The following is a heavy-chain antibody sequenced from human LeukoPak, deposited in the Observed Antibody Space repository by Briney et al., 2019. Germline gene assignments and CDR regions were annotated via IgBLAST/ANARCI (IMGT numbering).Heavy chain of an antibody. D-gene: IGHD3-10*01. Sequence: GASVKVSCKASGYTFTGYYMHWVRQAPGQGLEWMGWINPNSGGTNYAQKFQGRVTMTRDTSISTAYMELSRLRSDDTAVYYCARSELLWFGESDYYYYYGMDVWGQGTTVTVSS. J-gene: IGHJ6*02. CDR3: ARSELLWFGESDYYYYYGMDV. V-gene: IGHV1-2*02. CDR2: INPNSGGT. CDR1: GYTFTGYY.